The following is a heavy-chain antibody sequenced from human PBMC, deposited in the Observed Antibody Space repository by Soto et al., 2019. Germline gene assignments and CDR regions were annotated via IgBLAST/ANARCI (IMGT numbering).Heavy chain of an antibody. D-gene: IGHD3-22*01. CDR2: IIPIFGTA. J-gene: IGHJ4*02. Sequence: WASVKVSCKASGGTFSSSAISWVRQAPGQGLEWMGGIIPIFGTANYAQKFQGRVTITADESTRTAYMELSSLRSEDTAVYYCARDGTLYDSSGYYYLYWGQGTLVTVSS. CDR1: GGTFSSSA. CDR3: ARDGTLYDSSGYYYLY. V-gene: IGHV1-69*13.